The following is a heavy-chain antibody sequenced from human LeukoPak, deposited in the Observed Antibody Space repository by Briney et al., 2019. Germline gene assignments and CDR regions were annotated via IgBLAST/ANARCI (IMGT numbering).Heavy chain of an antibody. CDR2: ITSNGAET. D-gene: IGHD3/OR15-3a*01. J-gene: IGHJ4*02. CDR1: GFWFSNYG. CDR3: AKRDWPYFFDY. Sequence: PGGSLRLSCAASGFWFSNYGMNWVRQAPGKGLEWVSVITSNGAETYYADSVKGRFTVFRDNSKNTLYLQMNSLRADDTAVYYWAKRDWPYFFDYWGQGTPVTVSS. V-gene: IGHV3-23*01.